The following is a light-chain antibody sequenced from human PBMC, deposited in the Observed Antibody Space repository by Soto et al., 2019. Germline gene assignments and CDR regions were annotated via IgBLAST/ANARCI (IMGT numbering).Light chain of an antibody. J-gene: IGKJ1*01. CDR3: HQRQSWPRT. V-gene: IGKV3-20*01. CDR2: GAS. CDR1: QSVSNNY. Sequence: EIVLTQSPGTLSLSPGGRATLSCRASQSVSNNYLAWYQQKPGQAPRLLIYGASNRATGIPDRFSGSGSGTDFTLTISDVQPEDFAVYYCHQRQSWPRTFGQGTKVDI.